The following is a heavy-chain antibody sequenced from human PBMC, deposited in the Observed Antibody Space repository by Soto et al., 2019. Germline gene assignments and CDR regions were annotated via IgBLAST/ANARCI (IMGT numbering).Heavy chain of an antibody. J-gene: IGHJ4*02. CDR1: GGSFNGYY. D-gene: IGHD1-26*01. CDR3: ARSFRKYSGSFYLY. CDR2: INHGGGT. Sequence: PSETLALTCAVYGGSFNGYYWTWIRQPPGKGLEWIGEINHGGGTNSNPSLKSRVTISIDTSKNQFSLNLRSVSAADTAVYYCARSFRKYSGSFYLYWGQGTMVTVSS. V-gene: IGHV4-34*01.